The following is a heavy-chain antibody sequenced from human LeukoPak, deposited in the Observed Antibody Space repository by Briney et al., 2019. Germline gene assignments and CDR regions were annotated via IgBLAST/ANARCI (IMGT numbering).Heavy chain of an antibody. CDR3: ARDGAYYYDSSDAFDI. CDR2: IYYSGST. Sequence: SETLSLTCTVSGSSISSYYWSWIRQPPGKGLEWIGYIYYSGSTNYNPSLKSRVTISVDTSKNQFSLKLSSVTAADTAVYYCARDGAYYYDSSDAFDIWGQGTMVTVSS. D-gene: IGHD3-22*01. V-gene: IGHV4-59*01. J-gene: IGHJ3*02. CDR1: GSSISSYY.